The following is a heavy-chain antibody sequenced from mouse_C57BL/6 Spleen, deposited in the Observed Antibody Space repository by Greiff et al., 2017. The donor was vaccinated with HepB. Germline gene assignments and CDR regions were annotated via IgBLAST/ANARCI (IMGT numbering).Heavy chain of an antibody. D-gene: IGHD1-1*01. CDR2: IDPSDSYT. CDR1: GYTFTSYW. J-gene: IGHJ1*03. Sequence: QVQLQQPGAELVMPGASVKLSCKASGYTFTSYWMHWVKQRPGQGLEWIREIDPSDSYTNYNQKFKGKSTLTVDKSSSTAYMQLSSLTSEDSAVYYCARNYGSREGYFDVWGTGTTVTVSS. CDR3: ARNYGSREGYFDV. V-gene: IGHV1-69*01.